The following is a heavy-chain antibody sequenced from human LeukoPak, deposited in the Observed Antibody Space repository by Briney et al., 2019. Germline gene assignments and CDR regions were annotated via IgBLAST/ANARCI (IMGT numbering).Heavy chain of an antibody. D-gene: IGHD1-26*01. CDR1: GFTFSSYA. CDR3: AREGGATTFDY. V-gene: IGHV3-30*01. J-gene: IGHJ4*02. Sequence: GRSLRLSCAASGFTFSSYAMHWVRQAPGKGLEWVAVISYDGSNKYYADSVKGRFTISRDNSKNTLYLQLNNLRAGDTAVYYCAREGGATTFDYWGQGTLVTVSS. CDR2: ISYDGSNK.